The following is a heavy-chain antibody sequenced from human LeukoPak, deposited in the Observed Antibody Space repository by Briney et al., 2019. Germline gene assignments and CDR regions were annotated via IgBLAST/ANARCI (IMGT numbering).Heavy chain of an antibody. CDR1: GYSFTNYW. Sequence: GESLKISCKGSGYSFTNYWIGWVRQMPGKGLEWMGIIYPGDSDTRYSPSFQGQVTISADKSISTAYLQWSSLKASDTAMYYCPRLASGSYYYYHYYMDVWGKGTTVTVSS. CDR3: PRLASGSYYYYHYYMDV. CDR2: IYPGDSDT. J-gene: IGHJ6*03. D-gene: IGHD3-10*01. V-gene: IGHV5-51*01.